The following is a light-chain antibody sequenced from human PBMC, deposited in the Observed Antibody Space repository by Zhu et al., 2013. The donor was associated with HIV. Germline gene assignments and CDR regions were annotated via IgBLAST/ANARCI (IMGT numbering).Light chain of an antibody. J-gene: IGKJ4*01. Sequence: DVVMTQSPLSLPVTLGQPASISCRSSQSLVYSDGNTYLNWFHQRPGQSPRRLIYKVSNRDSGVPDRFSGSGSGTDFTLKISRVEAEDVGVYYCMQSAKTPRLTFGGGTKVEIK. CDR1: QSLVYSDGNTY. V-gene: IGKV2-30*01. CDR3: MQSAKTPRLT. CDR2: KVS.